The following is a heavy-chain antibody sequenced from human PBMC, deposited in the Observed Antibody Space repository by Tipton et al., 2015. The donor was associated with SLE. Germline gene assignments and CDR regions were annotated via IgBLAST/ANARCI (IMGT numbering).Heavy chain of an antibody. V-gene: IGHV4-34*01. CDR2: INHSGST. CDR3: VRGGIAVAGTDY. Sequence: TLSLTCAVYGGSFSGYYWSWIRQPPGKGLEWIGEINHSGSTNYNPSLKSRVTISVDTSKNQFSLKLSSVTAADTAVYYCVRGGIAVAGTDYWGQGTLVTVSS. D-gene: IGHD6-19*01. J-gene: IGHJ4*02. CDR1: GGSFSGYY.